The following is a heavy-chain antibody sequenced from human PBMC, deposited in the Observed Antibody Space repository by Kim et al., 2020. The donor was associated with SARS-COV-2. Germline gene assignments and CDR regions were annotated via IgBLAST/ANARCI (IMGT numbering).Heavy chain of an antibody. D-gene: IGHD1-1*01. Sequence: PSFRGQVTISADKSINTAYLQWSSLEASDTAMYYCARHGSGNDLDALDVWGQGTMVTVSS. V-gene: IGHV5-51*01. CDR3: ARHGSGNDLDALDV. J-gene: IGHJ3*01.